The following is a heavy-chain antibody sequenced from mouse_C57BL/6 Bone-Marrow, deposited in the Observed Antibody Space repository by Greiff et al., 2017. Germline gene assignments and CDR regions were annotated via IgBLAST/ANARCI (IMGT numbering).Heavy chain of an antibody. D-gene: IGHD2-4*01. CDR2: LDPSDSYT. V-gene: IGHV1-69*01. J-gene: IGHJ4*01. CDR3: ARDYGTAYYAMDY. Sequence: QVQLKQPGAELVMPGASVKLSCKASGYTFTSYWMHWVKQRPGQGLEWIGELDPSDSYTNYNQKFKGKSTLTVDKSSSTAYMQLSSLTSEDSAVYYCARDYGTAYYAMDYWGQGTSVTVSS. CDR1: GYTFTSYW.